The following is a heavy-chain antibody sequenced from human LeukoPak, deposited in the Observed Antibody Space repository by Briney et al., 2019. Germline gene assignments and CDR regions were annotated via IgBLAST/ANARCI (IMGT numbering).Heavy chain of an antibody. V-gene: IGHV3-21*06. J-gene: IGHJ5*02. Sequence: GGSLRLSCAASEFTFSSYWMNWVRQAPGKGPEWVAHINSADNVEYYTDSVRGRFTMSRDNAKDLLYLQMNSLRDEDTAVYYCARDTVNGPFVISLDLWGQGVLVTVSS. CDR3: ARDTVNGPFVISLDL. CDR2: INSADNVE. D-gene: IGHD2-8*01. CDR1: EFTFSSYW.